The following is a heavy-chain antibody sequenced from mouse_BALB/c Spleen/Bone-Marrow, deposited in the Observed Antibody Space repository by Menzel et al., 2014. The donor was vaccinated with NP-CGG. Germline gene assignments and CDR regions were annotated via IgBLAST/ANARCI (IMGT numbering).Heavy chain of an antibody. Sequence: QVQLQQSGAELVKPGAPVKLSCKASGYTFTRYWMNWVKQRPGRGLEWIGRIDPSDSETHYNQKFKDKATLTVDKSSSTAYIQLSSLTSEDSAVYYCARDGNYYFDYWGQDTTLTVSS. D-gene: IGHD2-1*01. CDR2: IDPSDSET. V-gene: IGHV1-69*02. CDR1: GYTFTRYW. J-gene: IGHJ2*01. CDR3: ARDGNYYFDY.